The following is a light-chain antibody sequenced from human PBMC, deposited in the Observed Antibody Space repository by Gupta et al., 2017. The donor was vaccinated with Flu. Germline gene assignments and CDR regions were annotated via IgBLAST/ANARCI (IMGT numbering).Light chain of an antibody. CDR2: ATS. CDR3: QQYGSLPLT. V-gene: IGKV3-20*01. CDR1: QSLTGNH. J-gene: IGKJ4*01. Sequence: LLTPSPGTLSLSPGETATLSCWASQSLTGNHLAWYQQKPGQPPRLLIYATSSRATDISARFSGSGSGTDFTLTINKLEPEDFAIYYCQQYGSLPLTFGGGTKVEMK.